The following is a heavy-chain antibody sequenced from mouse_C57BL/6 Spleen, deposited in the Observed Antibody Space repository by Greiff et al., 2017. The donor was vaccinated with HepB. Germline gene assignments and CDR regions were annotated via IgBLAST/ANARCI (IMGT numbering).Heavy chain of an antibody. D-gene: IGHD2-2*01. Sequence: VQLQQSGAELVKPGASVKLSCTASGFNIKDYYMHWVKQRTEQGLEWIGRIDPEDGETKYAPNFQGKATITADTSSNTAYRQLSSLTSEDTAVYYCARDHYGYDGGFAYWGQGTLVTVSA. V-gene: IGHV14-2*01. CDR2: IDPEDGET. CDR3: ARDHYGYDGGFAY. J-gene: IGHJ3*01. CDR1: GFNIKDYY.